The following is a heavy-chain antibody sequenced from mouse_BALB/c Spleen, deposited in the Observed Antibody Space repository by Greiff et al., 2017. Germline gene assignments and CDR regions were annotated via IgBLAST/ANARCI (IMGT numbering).Heavy chain of an antibody. Sequence: VQLKQSGPGLVKPSQSLSLTCSVTGYSITSGYYWNWIRQFPGNKLEWMGYISYDGSNNYNPSLKNRISITRDTSKNQFFLKLNSVTTEDTATYYGARDRDLGFDDWGQGTTLTVSS. CDR2: ISYDGSN. CDR1: GYSITSGYY. V-gene: IGHV3-6*02. D-gene: IGHD3-3*01. CDR3: ARDRDLGFDD. J-gene: IGHJ2*01.